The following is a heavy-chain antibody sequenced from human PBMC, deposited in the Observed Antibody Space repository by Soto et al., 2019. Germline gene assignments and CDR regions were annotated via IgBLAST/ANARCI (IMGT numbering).Heavy chain of an antibody. CDR3: ERGGDGYNPHY. CDR2: INHSGST. J-gene: IGHJ4*02. CDR1: GGSFSGYY. Sequence: SETLSLTCAVYGGSFSGYYWSWIRQPPGKGLEWIGEINHSGSTNYNPSLKSRVTISVDTSKNQFSLKLSSVTAADTAVYYCERGGDGYNPHYWGQGTLVTVSS. V-gene: IGHV4-34*01. D-gene: IGHD5-12*01.